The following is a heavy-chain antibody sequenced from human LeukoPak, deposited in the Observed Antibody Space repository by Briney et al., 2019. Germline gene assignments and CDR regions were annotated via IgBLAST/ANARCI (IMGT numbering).Heavy chain of an antibody. V-gene: IGHV3-30*19. CDR2: ISYDGSNK. D-gene: IGHD5-18*01. Sequence: PGGSLRLSCAASGFTFSSYGMHWVRQAPGKGLEWVAVISYDGSNKDYADSVKGRFTISRDNSKNTLYLQMNSLIAEDTAVYYCARADRYSYGLGYFDYWGQGTLVTVSS. CDR3: ARADRYSYGLGYFDY. J-gene: IGHJ4*02. CDR1: GFTFSSYG.